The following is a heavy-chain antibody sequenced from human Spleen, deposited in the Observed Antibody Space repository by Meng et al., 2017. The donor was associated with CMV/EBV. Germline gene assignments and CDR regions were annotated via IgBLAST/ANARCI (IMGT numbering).Heavy chain of an antibody. CDR3: AREPPMNYYYYYGMDV. J-gene: IGHJ6*02. CDR1: GFTFNSYA. Sequence: GESLKISCAASGFTFNSYAMNWVRQAPGKGLEWVSTISDSGGNTYYPDSVKGRFTISRDNSKNTLYLQMNSLRAEDTAVYYCAREPPMNYYYYYGMDVWGQGTTVTVSS. D-gene: IGHD3-22*01. V-gene: IGHV3-23*01. CDR2: ISDSGGNT.